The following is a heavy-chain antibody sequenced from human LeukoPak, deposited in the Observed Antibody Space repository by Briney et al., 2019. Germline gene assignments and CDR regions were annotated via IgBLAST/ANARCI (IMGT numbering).Heavy chain of an antibody. CDR2: IFPIFGTA. CDR1: GGTFSSYA. V-gene: IGHV1-69*13. J-gene: IGHJ4*02. D-gene: IGHD5-24*01. CDR3: ARVRRESRPFWGDGYNYSFDY. Sequence: ASVKVSCKASGGTFSSYAISWVRQAPGQGLEWMGGIFPIFGTANYAQKFQGRVRITVAESTSTAYMELSSIRSEDTAVYYCARVRRESRPFWGDGYNYSFDYWGQGTLVTVSS.